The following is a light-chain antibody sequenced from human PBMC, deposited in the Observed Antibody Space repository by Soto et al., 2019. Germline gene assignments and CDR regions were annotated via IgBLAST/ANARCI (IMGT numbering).Light chain of an antibody. CDR3: QQYALWPLT. V-gene: IGKV3-15*01. CDR2: GGS. CDR1: QSLKTDGQPFTDY. J-gene: IGKJ4*01. Sequence: EIVMTQSPATLSVSPGERATLSCRASQSLKTDGQPFTDYLAWYQQKPGQAPRLLIHGGSIRATGVPARFSGSVSGTEFTFTISSQQSEAFAVYFCQQYALWPLTFGGGTNVEIK.